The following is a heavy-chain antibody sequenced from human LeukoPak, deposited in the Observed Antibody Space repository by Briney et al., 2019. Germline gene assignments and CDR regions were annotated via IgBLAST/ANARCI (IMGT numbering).Heavy chain of an antibody. CDR3: ARNLIPEQLVLNF. CDR1: GDSISNYY. V-gene: IGHV4-59*01. CDR2: IYYTGST. D-gene: IGHD6-13*01. J-gene: IGHJ4*02. Sequence: SETLSLTCTVSGDSISNYYWNWIRQPPGKGLEGIGYIYYTGSTNYNPSLKSRVTMSVDTSKNQFTLNLKSVTPEDTAVYYCARNLIPEQLVLNFWGQGTLVTVSS.